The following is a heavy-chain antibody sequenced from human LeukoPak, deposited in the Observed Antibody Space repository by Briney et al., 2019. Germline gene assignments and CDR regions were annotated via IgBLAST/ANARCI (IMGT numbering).Heavy chain of an antibody. Sequence: GESLKISCQGSGYSFSSYWIGWVRQMPGKGLERMGIIYVGDSDTSYSPSFQGQVTISADKSISTAYLQWSSLKASDTAMYYCARQRFTMRAYAGNWFDPWGQGTLVTVSS. CDR3: ARQRFTMRAYAGNWFDP. D-gene: IGHD3-10*01. V-gene: IGHV5-51*01. CDR1: GYSFSSYW. J-gene: IGHJ5*02. CDR2: IYVGDSDT.